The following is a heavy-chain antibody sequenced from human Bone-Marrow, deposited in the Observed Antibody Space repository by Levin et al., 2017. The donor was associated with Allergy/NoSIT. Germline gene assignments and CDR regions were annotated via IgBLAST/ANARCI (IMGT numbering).Heavy chain of an antibody. Sequence: KAGGSLRLSCTVSGASTGSGAFYWGWIRQPPGRGLEWIASIYYAGATYYNPSLKTRVTISIDTSKNQFSLKLTSVTAADTAVYYCARRFTASSNWDFDYWGQGTLVTVSS. V-gene: IGHV4-39*01. CDR2: IYYAGAT. CDR1: GASTGSGAFY. J-gene: IGHJ4*02. D-gene: IGHD2-2*01. CDR3: ARRFTASSNWDFDY.